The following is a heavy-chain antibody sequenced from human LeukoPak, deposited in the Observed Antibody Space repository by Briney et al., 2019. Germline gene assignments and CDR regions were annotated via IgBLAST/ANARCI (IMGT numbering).Heavy chain of an antibody. D-gene: IGHD3-3*01. V-gene: IGHV4-59*01. CDR2: IYDSGST. CDR3: ARVGGTNFYYYGLDV. CDR1: GGSISGYY. Sequence: SETLSLTCAVSGGSISGYYWSWIRQPPGKGLEWIGYIYDSGSTNYNPSLKSRVTISADTSKNQFSLKLNSVTAADTAVYYCARVGGTNFYYYGLDVWGQGTTVTVSS. J-gene: IGHJ6*02.